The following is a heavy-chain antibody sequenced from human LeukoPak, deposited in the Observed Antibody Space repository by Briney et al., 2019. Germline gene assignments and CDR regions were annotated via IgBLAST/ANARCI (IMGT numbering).Heavy chain of an antibody. Sequence: GGSLRLSCAASGFTFSNAWMSWVRQAPGKGLEWVGRIKSKTDGGTTDYAAPVKGRFTISRDDSKNTLYLQMNSLKTEDTAVYYCTTGKTTVTTPDGWYFDLWGRGTLVTVSS. CDR2: IKSKTDGGTT. D-gene: IGHD4-17*01. V-gene: IGHV3-15*01. CDR1: GFTFSNAW. J-gene: IGHJ2*01. CDR3: TTGKTTVTTPDGWYFDL.